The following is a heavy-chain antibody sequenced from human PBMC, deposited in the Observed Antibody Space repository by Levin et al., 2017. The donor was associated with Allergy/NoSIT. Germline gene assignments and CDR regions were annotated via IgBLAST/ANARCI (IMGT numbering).Heavy chain of an antibody. D-gene: IGHD3/OR15-3a*01. CDR3: AKDTGLPDY. J-gene: IGHJ4*02. V-gene: IGHV3-23*01. CDR1: GFTFSSYA. Sequence: GESLKISCAASGFTFSSYAMSWVRQAPGKGLEWVSAISGSGGSTYYADSVKGRFTISRDHSQHTLYLQMNSLRAEDTAVYYCAKDTGLPDYWGQGTLVTVSS. CDR2: ISGSGGST.